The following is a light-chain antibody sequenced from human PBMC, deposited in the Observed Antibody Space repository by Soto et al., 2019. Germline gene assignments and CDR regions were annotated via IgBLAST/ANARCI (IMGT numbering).Light chain of an antibody. J-gene: IGLJ2*01. CDR1: SSDIGGYNY. CDR2: DVT. CDR3: SSFTSSSTLGVV. V-gene: IGLV2-14*03. Sequence: QSALTQPASVSGSPGQSITISCTGTSSDIGGYNYVSWYQQHPGNAPKLMIYDVTNRPSGVSNRFSGSKSGNTASLTISGLQAEDGADYYCSSFTSSSTLGVVFGGGTKLTVL.